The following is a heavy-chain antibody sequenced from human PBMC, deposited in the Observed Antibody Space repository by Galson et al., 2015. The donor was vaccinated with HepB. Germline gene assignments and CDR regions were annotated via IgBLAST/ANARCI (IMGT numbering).Heavy chain of an antibody. Sequence: SLRLSCAASGFTFSSYAMHWVRQAPGKGLEWVAVISYDGSNKYYADSVKGRFTISRDNSKNTLYLQMNSLRAEDTAVYYCARGAAAGTGYFQHWGQGTLVTVSS. CDR2: ISYDGSNK. CDR1: GFTFSSYA. V-gene: IGHV3-30-3*01. D-gene: IGHD6-13*01. CDR3: ARGAAAGTGYFQH. J-gene: IGHJ1*01.